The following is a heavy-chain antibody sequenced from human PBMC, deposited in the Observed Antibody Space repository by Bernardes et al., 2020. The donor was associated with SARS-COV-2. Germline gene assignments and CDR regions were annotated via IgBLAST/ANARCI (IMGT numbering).Heavy chain of an antibody. V-gene: IGHV3-74*01. CDR3: VRGTIDWKGYDY. CDR1: GFTFSRHY. CDR2: IRGDGGTT. Sequence: GRSLRLSCAASGFTFSRHYMHWVRQVPGTGLVWVSEIRGDGGTTRYADSVEGRFTISRDNAKNTLYLQMYSLGVEDTAVYYCVRGTIDWKGYDYWGRGSLVTVSS. D-gene: IGHD3-9*01. J-gene: IGHJ4*02.